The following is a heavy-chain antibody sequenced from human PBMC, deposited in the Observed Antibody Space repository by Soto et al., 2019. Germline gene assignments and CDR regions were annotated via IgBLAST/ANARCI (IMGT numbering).Heavy chain of an antibody. CDR3: ARLIYDYVWGSSPPNWFDP. Sequence: SETLSLTCTVSGGSISSSSYYWGWIRQPPGKGLEWIGSIYYSGSTYYNPSLKSRVTISVDTSKNQFSLKLSSVTAADTAVYCCARLIYDYVWGSSPPNWFDPWGQGTLVTVSS. J-gene: IGHJ5*02. CDR2: IYYSGST. CDR1: GGSISSSSYY. D-gene: IGHD3-16*01. V-gene: IGHV4-39*01.